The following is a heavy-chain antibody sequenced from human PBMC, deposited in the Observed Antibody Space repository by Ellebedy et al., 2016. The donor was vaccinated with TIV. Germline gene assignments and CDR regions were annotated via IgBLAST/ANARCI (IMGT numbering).Heavy chain of an antibody. D-gene: IGHD3-10*01. V-gene: IGHV1-2*02. CDR3: EVIISADY. CDR2: INPNSGGT. CDR1: GYTFTGYY. Sequence: AASVQVSCKASGYTFTGYYMHWVRQDPGQGLEWMGCINPNSGGTNYAQKFQCRVTMTRDTSISTAYMELSRLRSDDTTVYYCEVIISADYWGQGTLVTVSS. J-gene: IGHJ4*02.